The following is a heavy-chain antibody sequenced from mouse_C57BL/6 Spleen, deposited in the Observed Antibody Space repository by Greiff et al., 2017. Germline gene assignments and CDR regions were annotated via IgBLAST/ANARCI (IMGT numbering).Heavy chain of an antibody. Sequence: VQLQQSGAELVRPGTSVKVSCKASGYAFTNYLIEWVKQRPGQGLEWIGVINPGSGGTNYNEKFKGKATLTADKSSSTAYMQLSSLTSEDSAVYFCAREGNYDARDYWGQGTSVTVSS. CDR3: AREGNYDARDY. CDR1: GYAFTNYL. J-gene: IGHJ4*01. V-gene: IGHV1-54*01. CDR2: INPGSGGT.